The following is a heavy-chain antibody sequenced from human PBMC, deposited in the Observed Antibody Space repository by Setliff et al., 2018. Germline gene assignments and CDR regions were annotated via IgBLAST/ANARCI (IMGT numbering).Heavy chain of an antibody. D-gene: IGHD6-19*01. CDR3: VKPTWAGEVSSHPLKPLSSGLSHPVDI. V-gene: IGHV4-39*01. J-gene: IGHJ3*02. Sequence: SETLSLTCSVSGGSITSRSYYWGWIRQSPGKGLEWLGTIYYSGTTYYNSSLRSRVSISTDTSKNEFSLRLSSVTAADTAVYYCVKPTWAGEVSSHPLKPLSSGLSHPVDI. CDR1: GGSITSRSYY. CDR2: IYYSGTT.